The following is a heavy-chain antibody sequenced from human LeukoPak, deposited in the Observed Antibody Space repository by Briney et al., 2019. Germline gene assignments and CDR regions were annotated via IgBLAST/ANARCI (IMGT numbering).Heavy chain of an antibody. D-gene: IGHD2-21*02. CDR1: GYTFTSYY. J-gene: IGHJ3*02. CDR3: AKDIGPVVVTNAFDI. Sequence: ASVKVSCKASGYTFTSYYMHWVRQAPGQGLEWMGIIDPSGGSTSYAQKFQGRVTMTRDTSTSTVYMELSSLRSEDTALYYCAKDIGPVVVTNAFDIWGQGTMVTVSS. V-gene: IGHV1-46*01. CDR2: IDPSGGST.